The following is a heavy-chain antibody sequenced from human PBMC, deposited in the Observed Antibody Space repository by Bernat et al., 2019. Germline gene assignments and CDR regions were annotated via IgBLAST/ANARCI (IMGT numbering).Heavy chain of an antibody. CDR3: ARIERPNSYGCT. D-gene: IGHD3-16*01. V-gene: IGHV3-7*03. Sequence: EIQLVESGGGLVQPGGSLRLSCAASGFTFSNYWMSWVRQAPGKGLEWVANIKEDGSQIQYADSLKGRFTVSRDNANNLMHLQLNSLRDEDTAVYYCARIERPNSYGCTWGQGTLVTVSS. CDR1: GFTFSNYW. J-gene: IGHJ4*02. CDR2: IKEDGSQI.